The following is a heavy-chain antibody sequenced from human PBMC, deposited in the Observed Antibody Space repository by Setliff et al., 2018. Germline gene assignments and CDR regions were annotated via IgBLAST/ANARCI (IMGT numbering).Heavy chain of an antibody. Sequence: PSETLSLTCAASGGTFTYYYWTWIRQAPGKGLEWIGEINHSGTTNYTPSLKSRVTISIDTSKNQFSLRLSSVTAADTAVYYCARSSNYYDSASRAEYFQHWGQGTLVTVSS. CDR2: INHSGTT. D-gene: IGHD3-10*01. J-gene: IGHJ1*01. V-gene: IGHV4-34*01. CDR3: ARSSNYYDSASRAEYFQH. CDR1: GGTFTYYY.